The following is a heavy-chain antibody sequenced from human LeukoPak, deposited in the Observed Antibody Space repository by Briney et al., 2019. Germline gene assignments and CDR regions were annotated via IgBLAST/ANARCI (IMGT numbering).Heavy chain of an antibody. CDR3: ARSIVGATRGSGFDP. CDR2: IYYSGST. CDR1: GGSISSSSYY. Sequence: SETLSLTCTVSGGSISSSSYYWGWIRQPPGKGLEWIGSIYYSGSTNYNPSLKSRVTISVDTSKNQFSLKLSSVTAADTAVYYCARSIVGATRGSGFDPWGQGTLVTVSS. J-gene: IGHJ5*02. D-gene: IGHD1-26*01. V-gene: IGHV4-39*07.